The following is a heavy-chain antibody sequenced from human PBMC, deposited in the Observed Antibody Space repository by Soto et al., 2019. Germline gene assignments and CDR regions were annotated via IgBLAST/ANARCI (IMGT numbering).Heavy chain of an antibody. V-gene: IGHV1-3*01. Sequence: ASVKVYCKASGYNFGSNAMHWVRQAPGQRLEWMGWINGGNGQTQYSQKFQGRVSFTRGTSARTAYIDLSGLTSEDTAVYYCARATYDSGGSPSCDMDVWGQGTTVTVSS. D-gene: IGHD3-10*01. CDR2: INGGNGQT. CDR1: GYNFGSNA. J-gene: IGHJ6*02. CDR3: ARATYDSGGSPSCDMDV.